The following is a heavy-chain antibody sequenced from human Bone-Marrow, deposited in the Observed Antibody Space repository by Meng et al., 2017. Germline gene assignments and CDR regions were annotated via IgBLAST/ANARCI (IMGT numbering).Heavy chain of an antibody. CDR3: ARVNTMIVVAADAFDI. D-gene: IGHD3-22*01. Sequence: GESLKISCAASGFTFDDYGMSWVRQAPGKGLEWVSGINWNGGSTGYADSVKGRFTISRDNAKNSLYLQMNSLRAEDTALYYCARVNTMIVVAADAFDIWGHGTMVTVSS. CDR2: INWNGGST. V-gene: IGHV3-20*04. CDR1: GFTFDDYG. J-gene: IGHJ3*02.